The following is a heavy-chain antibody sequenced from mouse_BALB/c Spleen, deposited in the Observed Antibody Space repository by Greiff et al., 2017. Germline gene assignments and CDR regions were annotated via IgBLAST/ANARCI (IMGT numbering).Heavy chain of an antibody. V-gene: IGHV10-1*02. CDR2: IRSKSNNYAT. J-gene: IGHJ2*01. D-gene: IGHD3-1*01. CDR3: VRQLGLPHFDY. CDR1: GFTFNTYA. Sequence: GGGLVQPKGSLKLSCAASGFTFNTYAMNWVRQAPGKGLEWVARIRSKSNNYATYYADSVKDRFTISRDDSQSMLYLQMNNLKTEDTAMYYCVRQLGLPHFDYWGQGTTLTVSS.